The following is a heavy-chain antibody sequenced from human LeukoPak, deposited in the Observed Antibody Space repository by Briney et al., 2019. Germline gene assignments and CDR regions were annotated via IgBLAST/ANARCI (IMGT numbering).Heavy chain of an antibody. V-gene: IGHV4-31*03. D-gene: IGHD2-15*01. J-gene: IGHJ5*02. Sequence: PSETLSLTCTVSGGSISSGGYYWSWIRQHPGKGLEWIGNIYYSGSTYYNPSLKSRVTISVDTSKNQFSLKLSSVTAADTAVYYCARGRGYCSGGSCYGNWFDPWGQGTLVTVSS. CDR2: IYYSGST. CDR1: GGSISSGGYY. CDR3: ARGRGYCSGGSCYGNWFDP.